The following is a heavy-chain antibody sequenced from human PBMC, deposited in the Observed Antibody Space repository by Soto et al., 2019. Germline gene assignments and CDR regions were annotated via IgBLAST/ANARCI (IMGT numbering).Heavy chain of an antibody. CDR3: ARPWDTAMVSTWNY. D-gene: IGHD5-18*01. CDR2: INKNGGEK. V-gene: IGHV3-7*03. CDR1: GFTFSSYA. J-gene: IGHJ4*02. Sequence: EVQLLESGGDLVQPGGSLRLSCAASGFTFSSYAMSWVRQAPGKGLEWVANINKNGGEKYYVDSVKGRFTISRDNAKNSLYLQMNSLRAEDTAVYYCARPWDTAMVSTWNYWGQGTLVTVSS.